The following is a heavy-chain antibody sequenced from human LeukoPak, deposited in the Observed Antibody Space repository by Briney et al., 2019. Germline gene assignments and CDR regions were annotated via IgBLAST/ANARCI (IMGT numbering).Heavy chain of an antibody. Sequence: GGSLRLSCAASGFTFSSYAMNWVRQAPGKGLEWVSGISSSGDSTDYADSVKGRFTISRDNSKNTLYLQMKSLRAEDTAVYRCAKEAGYCSGATCYTFDYWGQGTLVTVSS. CDR1: GFTFSSYA. V-gene: IGHV3-23*01. CDR3: AKEAGYCSGATCYTFDY. J-gene: IGHJ4*02. CDR2: ISSSGDST. D-gene: IGHD2-15*01.